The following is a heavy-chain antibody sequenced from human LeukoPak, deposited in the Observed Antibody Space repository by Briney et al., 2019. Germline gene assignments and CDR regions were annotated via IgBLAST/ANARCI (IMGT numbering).Heavy chain of an antibody. CDR3: AKDRYGSGSYGMDV. D-gene: IGHD3-10*01. J-gene: IGHJ6*02. CDR1: GFTFSSYA. V-gene: IGHV3-23*01. Sequence: GGSLRLSCAASGFTFSSYAMNWVRQAPGKGLEWVSTITAGGGSTYYEDSVKGRFTISRDNSRDTLYLQMSSLRDDDTAVYYCAKDRYGSGSYGMDVWGQGTTVTVSS. CDR2: ITAGGGST.